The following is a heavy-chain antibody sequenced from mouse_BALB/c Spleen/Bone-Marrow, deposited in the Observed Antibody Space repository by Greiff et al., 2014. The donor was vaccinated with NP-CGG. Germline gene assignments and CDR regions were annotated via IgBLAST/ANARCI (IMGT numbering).Heavy chain of an antibody. CDR3: ARVTSSAVGAMDY. D-gene: IGHD3-2*02. Sequence: VQLQESGPGLVVPSQSLSITCTVSGFSLTNYGVHWVRQPPGKGLEWLGVIWAGGSTNYNSALMSRLSISKDNSKSQVFLKMNSLQTDDTAMYYCARVTSSAVGAMDYWGQGTSVTVSS. CDR2: IWAGGST. J-gene: IGHJ4*01. V-gene: IGHV2-9*02. CDR1: GFSLTNYG.